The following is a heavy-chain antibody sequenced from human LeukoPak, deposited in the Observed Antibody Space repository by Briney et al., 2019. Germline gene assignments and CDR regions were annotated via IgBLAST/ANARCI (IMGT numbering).Heavy chain of an antibody. V-gene: IGHV1-58*01. Sequence: GTSVKVSCKASGFTFTSSAVQGVRQARGRRREGVGWIVVGSGNTNYAQKLQERVTITRGMTTSTAYMELSSLRSEDTAVYYCAAEVYCSGGSCYPPFDYWGQGTLVTVSS. CDR1: GFTFTSSA. D-gene: IGHD2-15*01. J-gene: IGHJ4*02. CDR3: AAEVYCSGGSCYPPFDY. CDR2: IVVGSGNT.